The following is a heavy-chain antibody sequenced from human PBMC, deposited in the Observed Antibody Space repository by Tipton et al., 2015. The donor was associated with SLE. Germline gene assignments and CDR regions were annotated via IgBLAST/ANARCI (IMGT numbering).Heavy chain of an antibody. CDR1: GGSISSGDYY. CDR2: IYYSGST. CDR3: ARDLGFGESMDV. D-gene: IGHD3-10*01. V-gene: IGHV4-30-4*01. J-gene: IGHJ6*04. Sequence: TLSLTCTVSGGSISSGDYYWSWIRQPPGKGLEWIGYIYYSGSTYYNPSLKSRVTISVDTSKNQFSLKLSSVTAADTAVYYCARDLGFGESMDVWGKGTTVTVSS.